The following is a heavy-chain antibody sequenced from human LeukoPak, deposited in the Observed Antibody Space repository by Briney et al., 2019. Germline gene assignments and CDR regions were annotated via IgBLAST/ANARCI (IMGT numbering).Heavy chain of an antibody. Sequence: SQTLSLTCAISGDSVSSNSVAWNWIRQSPSRGLEWLGRTYYRSKWYDDYAVSVKSRITINPDTSKNQFSLQLNSVTPEDTAVYYCVRDHWIRDGYSWFDYWGQGTLVTVSS. D-gene: IGHD5-24*01. J-gene: IGHJ4*02. CDR3: VRDHWIRDGYSWFDY. V-gene: IGHV6-1*01. CDR2: TYYRSKWYD. CDR1: GDSVSSNSVA.